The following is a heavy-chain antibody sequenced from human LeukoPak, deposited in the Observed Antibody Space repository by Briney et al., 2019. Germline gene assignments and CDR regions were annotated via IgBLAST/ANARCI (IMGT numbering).Heavy chain of an antibody. CDR1: GLPFSNFE. J-gene: IGHJ4*02. Sequence: GGSLRLSCAASGLPFSNFEMNWVRQAPGKGLEWISYISSSGSTIYYADSMKGRFTISRDSAKNSLFLQADSLRVEDTAVYYCVAGGWHYFDYWGQGTLVTVSS. CDR3: VAGGWHYFDY. D-gene: IGHD1-14*01. CDR2: ISSSGSTI. V-gene: IGHV3-48*03.